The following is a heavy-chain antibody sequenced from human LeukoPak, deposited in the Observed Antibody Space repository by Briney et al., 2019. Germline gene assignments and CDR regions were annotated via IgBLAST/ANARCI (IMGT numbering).Heavy chain of an antibody. CDR2: IYTSGST. CDR1: GGSISGGSYY. CDR3: ARGNYDYLWGNYRSFDY. D-gene: IGHD3-16*02. V-gene: IGHV4-61*02. Sequence: SETLSLTCTVSGGSISGGSYYWSWIRQPAGKGLEWIGRIYTSGSTNYNPSLKSRVTISVDTSKNQFSLKLSSVTAADTAVYYCARGNYDYLWGNYRSFDYWGQGTLVTVSS. J-gene: IGHJ4*02.